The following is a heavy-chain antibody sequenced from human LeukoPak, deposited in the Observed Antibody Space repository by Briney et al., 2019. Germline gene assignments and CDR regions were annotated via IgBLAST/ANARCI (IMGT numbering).Heavy chain of an antibody. D-gene: IGHD3-22*01. J-gene: IGHJ4*02. CDR3: ARDLPPTYYYDSSGYYAFDY. Sequence: ASVKVSCKASGYTFTSYGISWVRQAPGQGLEWMGWISAYNGNTNYAQKLQGRVTMTTDTSTSTAYMELRSLRSDDTAVYYCARDLPPTYYYDSSGYYAFDYWGQGTLVTVSP. CDR2: ISAYNGNT. CDR1: GYTFTSYG. V-gene: IGHV1-18*01.